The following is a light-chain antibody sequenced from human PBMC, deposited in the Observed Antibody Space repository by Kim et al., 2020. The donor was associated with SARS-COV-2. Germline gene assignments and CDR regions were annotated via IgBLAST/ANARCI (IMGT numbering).Light chain of an antibody. J-gene: IGKJ4*01. CDR3: KQYGSSAPLT. CDR1: QSVSSCY. Sequence: EIVLTQSPSTLSLSPGERATLSCRASQSVSSCYLAWYQKRPGQATRLLIYGASSRASGIPARFSGSGSGVDLTLIISRLAAEYFALYYCKQYGSSAPLTFGGGTQVDI. V-gene: IGKV3-20*01. CDR2: GAS.